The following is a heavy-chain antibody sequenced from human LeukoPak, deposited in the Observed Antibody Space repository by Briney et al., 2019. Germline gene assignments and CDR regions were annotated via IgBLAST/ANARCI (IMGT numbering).Heavy chain of an antibody. CDR2: ISYDGSNK. D-gene: IGHD1-1*01. J-gene: IGHJ6*02. Sequence: GGSLRLSCAASGFTFSSYAMHWVRQAPGKGLEWVAVISYDGSNKYYADSVKGRFTISRDNSKNTLYLQMNSLRAEDTAVYYCARDNLYNWNDVRYYYYYSMDVWGQGTTVTVSS. CDR3: ARDNLYNWNDVRYYYYYSMDV. V-gene: IGHV3-30-3*01. CDR1: GFTFSSYA.